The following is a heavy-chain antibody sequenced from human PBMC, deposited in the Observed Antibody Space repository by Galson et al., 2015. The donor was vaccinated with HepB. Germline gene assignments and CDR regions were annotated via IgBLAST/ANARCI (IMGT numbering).Heavy chain of an antibody. CDR1: GFTFSSYA. D-gene: IGHD1-26*01. J-gene: IGHJ4*02. V-gene: IGHV3-23*01. CDR2: ISGSGSRT. CDR3: AKHDLHRDSPRGGSFDF. Sequence: SLRLSCAASGFTFSSYAMSWVRQAPGKGLEWVSAISGSGSRTSYADSVKGRFTISRDNSENIVYLQMKSLRADDAAVYYCAKHDLHRDSPRGGSFDFWGQGTLVTV.